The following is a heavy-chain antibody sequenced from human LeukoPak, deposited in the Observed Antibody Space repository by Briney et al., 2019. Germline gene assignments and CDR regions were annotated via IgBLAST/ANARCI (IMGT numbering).Heavy chain of an antibody. Sequence: GGTLRLSCAPSGFTFSSYGMSWVRQAPGKGLEWVSSISGSGGSTYYADSVKGRFTISRDNSKNTLYLQMNSLRAEDTAVYYCAKGSSLNWFDPWGQGTLVTVSS. V-gene: IGHV3-23*01. CDR3: AKGSSLNWFDP. D-gene: IGHD6-13*01. CDR2: ISGSGGST. J-gene: IGHJ5*02. CDR1: GFTFSSYG.